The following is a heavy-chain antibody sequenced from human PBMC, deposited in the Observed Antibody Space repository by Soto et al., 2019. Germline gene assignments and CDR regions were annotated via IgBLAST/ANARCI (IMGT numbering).Heavy chain of an antibody. Sequence: EVQLLESGGGLVQPGGSLRLSCAASSFTLRHYAMSWVRHAPGRGLEWVSSLSTSVGSRYYADSVKGRFTISRDNSRNTLYLQTDSLRAEATAIYYCTKPVDTAVAIRGYGMDFWGQGTTVTVPS. CDR3: TKPVDTAVAIRGYGMDF. D-gene: IGHD5-18*01. CDR1: SFTLRHYA. CDR2: LSTSVGSR. V-gene: IGHV3-23*01. J-gene: IGHJ6*02.